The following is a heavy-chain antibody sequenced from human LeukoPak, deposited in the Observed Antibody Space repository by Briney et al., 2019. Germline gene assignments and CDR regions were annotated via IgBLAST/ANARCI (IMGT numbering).Heavy chain of an antibody. Sequence: SETLSLTCTVSGGSISSYYWSWIRQPPGKGLEWIGYIYTSGSINYNPSLKRRVTISVDTSKNQFSLKLSSVTAADTAVYYCARLGLGYYGSGSLYMDVWGRGTTVTVSS. CDR1: GGSISSYY. CDR3: ARLGLGYYGSGSLYMDV. D-gene: IGHD3-10*01. CDR2: IYTSGSI. J-gene: IGHJ6*04. V-gene: IGHV4-4*09.